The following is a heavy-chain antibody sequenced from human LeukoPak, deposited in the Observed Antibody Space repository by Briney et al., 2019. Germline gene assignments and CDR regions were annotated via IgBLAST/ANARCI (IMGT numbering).Heavy chain of an antibody. CDR1: GFTFSSYA. CDR3: AREGGDGASDI. CDR2: ISYDGSNK. D-gene: IGHD3-16*01. Sequence: PGGSLRLSCAASGFTFSSYAMHWVRQAPGKGLEWVAVISYDGSNKYYADSVKGRFTVSRDNSKNTLYLQMNSLRAEDTAVYCCAREGGDGASDIWGQGTMVTVSS. J-gene: IGHJ3*02. V-gene: IGHV3-30*04.